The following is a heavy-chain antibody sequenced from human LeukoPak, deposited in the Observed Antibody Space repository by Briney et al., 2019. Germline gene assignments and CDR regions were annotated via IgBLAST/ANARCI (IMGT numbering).Heavy chain of an antibody. Sequence: ASVKVSCKASGYTFTSYDINWVRPATGQGLDWMGWMNPNRGNTGYAQKFQGRVTMTRNTSISTAYMELSSLRSEDTAVYYCARDQRDFWSGYYPVYYYYGMDVWGQGTTVTVSS. V-gene: IGHV1-8*01. CDR2: MNPNRGNT. D-gene: IGHD3-3*01. J-gene: IGHJ6*02. CDR3: ARDQRDFWSGYYPVYYYYGMDV. CDR1: GYTFTSYD.